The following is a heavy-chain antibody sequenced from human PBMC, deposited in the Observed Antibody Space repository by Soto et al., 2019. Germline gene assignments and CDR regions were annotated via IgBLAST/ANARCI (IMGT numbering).Heavy chain of an antibody. CDR3: ARGGPIVGATIGGDY. J-gene: IGHJ4*02. CDR2: ISAYNGNT. V-gene: IGHV1-18*01. Sequence: ASVKVSCKASGYTFTSYGISWVRQAPGQGLEWMGWISAYNGNTNYAQKLQGRVTMTTDTSTSTAYMELRRLRSDDTAVYYCARGGPIVGATIGGDYWGQGTLVTVSS. D-gene: IGHD1-26*01. CDR1: GYTFTSYG.